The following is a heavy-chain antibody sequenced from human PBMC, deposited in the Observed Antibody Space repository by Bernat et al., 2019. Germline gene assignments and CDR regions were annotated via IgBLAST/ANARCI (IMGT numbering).Heavy chain of an antibody. CDR1: GFTVRDNY. Sequence: QVQLVESGGGLVKPGGSLRLSCAASGFTVRDNYMSWIRQAPGKGLEWISYISSSGSTIYHADSVKGRFTISRDNSKNTLYLQMNSLRAEDTAVYYCAKDLGSEVMNFDYWGQGTLVTVSS. J-gene: IGHJ4*02. D-gene: IGHD3-16*01. CDR2: ISSSGSTI. V-gene: IGHV3-11*04. CDR3: AKDLGSEVMNFDY.